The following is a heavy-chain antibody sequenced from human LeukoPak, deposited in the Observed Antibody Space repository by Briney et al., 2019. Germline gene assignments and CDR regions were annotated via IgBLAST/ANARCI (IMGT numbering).Heavy chain of an antibody. V-gene: IGHV1-8*01. CDR3: ARFGIGLYYYYGMDV. Sequence: ASVKVSCKASGYTFTSYDINWVRQAPGQGLEWMGWMNPNSGNTGYAQKFQGRVTMTRNTSISTAYMELSSLRSEDTAVYYCARFGIGLYYYYGMDVWGQGTTVTVSS. CDR1: GYTFTSYD. D-gene: IGHD1-14*01. J-gene: IGHJ6*02. CDR2: MNPNSGNT.